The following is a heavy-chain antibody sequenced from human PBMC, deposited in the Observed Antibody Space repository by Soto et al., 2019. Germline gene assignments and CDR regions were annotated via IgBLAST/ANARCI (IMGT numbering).Heavy chain of an antibody. V-gene: IGHV3-74*01. CDR3: ARPTSLGGNPFDY. CDR1: GFTFSSNW. Sequence: EVPLVESGGGLVQPGGSLRLSCVASGFTFSSNWMHWVRQAPGKGLEWVSRITSDGSSPIYADSVKGRFTISRDNAKNTLYLQMNSLRAEDTAVYYCARPTSLGGNPFDYWGQGTLVTVSS. CDR2: ITSDGSSP. J-gene: IGHJ4*02. D-gene: IGHD2-15*01.